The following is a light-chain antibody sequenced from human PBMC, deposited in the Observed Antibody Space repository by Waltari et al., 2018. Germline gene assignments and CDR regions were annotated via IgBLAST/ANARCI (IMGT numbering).Light chain of an antibody. CDR2: KAS. V-gene: IGKV1-5*03. J-gene: IGKJ1*01. CDR1: QSISSW. Sequence: IQITQTPSTMSASVGERVRITCRASQSISSWLAWYQQKPGKAPKLLIYKASSLESGVPSRFSGSGSGTEFTLTISSLQPDDFATYYCQQYNSYSRTFGQGTKVEIK. CDR3: QQYNSYSRT.